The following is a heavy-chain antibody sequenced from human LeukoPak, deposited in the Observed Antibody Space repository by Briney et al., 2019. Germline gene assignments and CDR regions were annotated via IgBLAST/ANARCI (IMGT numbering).Heavy chain of an antibody. CDR1: GFTFSSYA. CDR3: AKDQGYYFGSSGYYQTEGFGDY. D-gene: IGHD3-22*01. CDR2: ISYDGSNK. J-gene: IGHJ4*02. Sequence: PGGSLRLSCAASGFTFSSYAMHWVRQAPGKGLEWVAVISYDGSNKYYADSVKGRFTISRDNSKNTLYLQMNSLRAEDTAVYYCAKDQGYYFGSSGYYQTEGFGDYWGQGTLVTVSS. V-gene: IGHV3-30*04.